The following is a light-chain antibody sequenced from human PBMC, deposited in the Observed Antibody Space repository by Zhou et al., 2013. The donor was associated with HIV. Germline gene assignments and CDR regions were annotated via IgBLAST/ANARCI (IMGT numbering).Light chain of an antibody. CDR1: QSISSY. V-gene: IGKV1-NL1*01. Sequence: DIQMTQSPSSLSASVGDRVTITCRASQSISSYLNWYQQKPGKAPKLLLYSAFVLESGVPSRFSGSGSGTDYTLAISSLQPEDFATYFCQQYFTTPYTFGPGDQAGHQT. CDR2: SAF. CDR3: QQYFTTPYT. J-gene: IGKJ2*01.